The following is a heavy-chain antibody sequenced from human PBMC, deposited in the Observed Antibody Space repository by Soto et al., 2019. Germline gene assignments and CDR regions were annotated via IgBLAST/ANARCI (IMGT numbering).Heavy chain of an antibody. CDR1: GDSITSNSYF. D-gene: IGHD6-13*01. Sequence: PSETLSLTCTVSGDSITSNSYFWAWIRQPPGKGLEWIGEINHSGSTNYNPSLKSRVTISVDTSKNQFSLKLRSVTAADTAVYYCARDSSSWYGYYYGMDVWGQGTTVTVSS. CDR3: ARDSSSWYGYYYGMDV. V-gene: IGHV4-39*07. CDR2: INHSGST. J-gene: IGHJ6*02.